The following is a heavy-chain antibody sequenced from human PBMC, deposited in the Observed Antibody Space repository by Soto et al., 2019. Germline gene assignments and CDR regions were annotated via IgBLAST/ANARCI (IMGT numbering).Heavy chain of an antibody. V-gene: IGHV4-4*07. CDR3: ARDRGRDSSGYLRVGDFDI. Sequence: SETLSLTCTVSGASISGYYWSWIRKSAGKGLEWIGRIYATGTTDYNPSLKSRVMMSVDTSKKQFSLKLRSVTAADTAVYYCARDRGRDSSGYLRVGDFDIRGQVPMVTLSS. J-gene: IGHJ3*02. D-gene: IGHD3-22*01. CDR1: GASISGYY. CDR2: IYATGTT.